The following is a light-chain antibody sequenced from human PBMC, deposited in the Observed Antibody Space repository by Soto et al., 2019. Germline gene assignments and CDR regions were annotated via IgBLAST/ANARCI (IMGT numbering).Light chain of an antibody. V-gene: IGKV1-5*03. CDR2: EAS. Sequence: DIQMTQSPSTLSASVGDRVTITCRASQSISDSLAWYQQKPGKAPKLLIYEASSLKSGVPSRFRGSRSGTEYTLTISSLQPDDFATYYCQQYNRYWTFGQGTKVEIK. CDR3: QQYNRYWT. CDR1: QSISDS. J-gene: IGKJ1*01.